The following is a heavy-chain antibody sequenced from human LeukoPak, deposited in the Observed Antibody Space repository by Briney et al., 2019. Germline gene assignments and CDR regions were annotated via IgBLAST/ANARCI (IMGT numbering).Heavy chain of an antibody. J-gene: IGHJ4*02. CDR1: GGSISGWY. CDR3: ARETSLAGFASGLGFNY. D-gene: IGHD6-19*01. V-gene: IGHV4-59*01. CDR2: TYGSGYT. Sequence: SETLSLTCTVSGGSISGWYWSWIRQPPGKGLEWIGYTYGSGYTNYNPSLKSRVTMSIDTSKNHFSLKLTSVTAADTATYYCARETSLAGFASGLGFNYWGQGALVSVSS.